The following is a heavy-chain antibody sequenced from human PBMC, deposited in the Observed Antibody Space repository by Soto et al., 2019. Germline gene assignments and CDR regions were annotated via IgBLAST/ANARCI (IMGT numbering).Heavy chain of an antibody. Sequence: PSAVSGGSIGGLSCCLFVRQPPGKGLEWIGVIYHSGRTNYNPGLKSRVTISVDKSKNQFSLKMSSVTAADTAVYYCVRDFKPVEGVPGSCKGMDVRGKGSTVPVSP. CDR1: GGSIGGLSC. D-gene: IGHD2-15*01. V-gene: IGHV4-4*02. CDR3: VRDFKPVEGVPGSCKGMDV. CDR2: IYHSGRT. J-gene: IGHJ6*01.